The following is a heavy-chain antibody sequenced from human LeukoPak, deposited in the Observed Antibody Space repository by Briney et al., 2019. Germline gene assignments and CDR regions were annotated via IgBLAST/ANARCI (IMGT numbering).Heavy chain of an antibody. CDR3: ARHENTQWLLKT. J-gene: IGHJ4*02. V-gene: IGHV5-10-1*01. CDR1: GYSFTSYW. CDR2: IDPSDSYT. D-gene: IGHD3-22*01. Sequence: GESLKISCKGSGYSFTSYWISWVRQMPGKGLEWMGRIDPSDSYTNYSPSFQGHVTISADKSISTAYLQWSSLKASDTAMYYCARHENTQWLLKTRGQGTLVTVSS.